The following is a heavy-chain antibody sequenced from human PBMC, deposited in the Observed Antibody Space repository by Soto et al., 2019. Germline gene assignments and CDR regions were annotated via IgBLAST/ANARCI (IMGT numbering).Heavy chain of an antibody. CDR1: VYTFIGYC. CDR2: INPSGGST. D-gene: IGHD3-9*01. Sequence: ASVKVSCKASVYTFIGYCMHWVRQAPGQGLEWMGIINPSGGSTSYAQKFQGRVTITADKSTSTAYMELSSLRSEDTAVYYCARVYDILTGQGFDPWGQGTLVTVSS. V-gene: IGHV1-46*01. J-gene: IGHJ5*02. CDR3: ARVYDILTGQGFDP.